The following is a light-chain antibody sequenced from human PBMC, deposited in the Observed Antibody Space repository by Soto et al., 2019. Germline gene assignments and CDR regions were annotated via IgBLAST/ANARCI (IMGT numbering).Light chain of an antibody. J-gene: IGKJ1*01. CDR2: KAS. V-gene: IGKV1-5*03. CDR3: QQYNDNWT. CDR1: QSISSW. Sequence: DIQMTQSPSTLSASVGDRVTITCRASQSISSWLAWYQQKPGQAHKLLIYKASTLQSGVPSRFSGSGSGTEFTLAISSLQPDDSATYYCQQYNDNWTFGQGTKV.